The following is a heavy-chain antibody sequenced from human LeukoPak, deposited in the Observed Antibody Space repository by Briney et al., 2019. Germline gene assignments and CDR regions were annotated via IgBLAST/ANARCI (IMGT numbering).Heavy chain of an antibody. Sequence: GGSLRLTCAASGFTFSSYEMNWVRQAPGKGLEWVSYISSSGSTIYYADSVKGRLTISRDNAKNSLYLQMNSLRAEDTAVYYCAELGITMIGGVWGKGTTVTISS. D-gene: IGHD3-10*02. V-gene: IGHV3-48*03. CDR2: ISSSGSTI. CDR3: AELGITMIGGV. CDR1: GFTFSSYE. J-gene: IGHJ6*04.